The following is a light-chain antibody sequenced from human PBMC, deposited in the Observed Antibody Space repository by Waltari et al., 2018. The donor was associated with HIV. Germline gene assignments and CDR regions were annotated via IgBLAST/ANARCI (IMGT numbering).Light chain of an antibody. CDR3: LLSYGGPRV. V-gene: IGLV7-46*01. J-gene: IGLJ2*01. CDR1: TGAVTSGHS. Sequence: QAVVTREPSLTVSPGGTVTLTCGSSTGAVTSGHSPYWFQQRPGQAPRTLIHDTSNKHSWTPARFSGSLLGGKAALTLSGAQPEDEAEYYCLLSYGGPRVFGGGTKLTVL. CDR2: DTS.